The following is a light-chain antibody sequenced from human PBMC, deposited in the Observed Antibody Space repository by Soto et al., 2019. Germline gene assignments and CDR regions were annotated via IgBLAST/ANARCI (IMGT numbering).Light chain of an antibody. V-gene: IGLV4-69*01. J-gene: IGLJ3*02. CDR3: QSLGIGIQV. CDR1: SGYSTYA. Sequence: QTVVTQSPSASASLGASVKLTCTLSSGYSTYAIAWHQQQSEKGPRFLMKINYDGTHSKGDGFFDRFSGSSSGAERHLTISSLQSDDEADYYCQSLGIGIQVFGGGTKLTVL. CDR2: INYDGTH.